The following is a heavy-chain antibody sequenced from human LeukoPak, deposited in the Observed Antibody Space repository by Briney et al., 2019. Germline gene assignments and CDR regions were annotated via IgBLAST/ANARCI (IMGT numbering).Heavy chain of an antibody. CDR3: ARARDFDH. CDR1: GFTVSGNF. V-gene: IGHV3-66*01. Sequence: GGSLRLSCAVSGFTVSGNFMNWVRQAPGKGLEWVSVIHTGGWTYYADSVKGRFIISRDNSKNTLYLQMNNLRAEDTAVYYCARARDFDHWGQGTLVTASS. J-gene: IGHJ4*02. CDR2: IHTGGWT.